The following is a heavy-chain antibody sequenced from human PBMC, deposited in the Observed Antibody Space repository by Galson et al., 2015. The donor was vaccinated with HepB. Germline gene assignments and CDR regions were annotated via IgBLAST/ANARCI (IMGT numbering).Heavy chain of an antibody. CDR3: ARDSGGYGDYESF. CDR2: IRQDGGDK. V-gene: IGHV3-7*01. D-gene: IGHD4-17*01. J-gene: IGHJ4*02. CDR1: GFAFSSYW. Sequence: SLRLSCAASGFAFSSYWMTWVRQAPGKGLEWVANIRQDGGDKNYVDSVKGRFTISRDNAEKSLYLQMNNLRVEDTAVYYCARDSGGYGDYESFWGQGTLVTVSS.